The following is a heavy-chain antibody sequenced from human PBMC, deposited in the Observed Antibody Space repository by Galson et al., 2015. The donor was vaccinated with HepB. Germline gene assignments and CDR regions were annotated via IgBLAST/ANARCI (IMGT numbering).Heavy chain of an antibody. CDR2: ISYDGSNK. CDR3: AKDMGFWSGYFPGYYYYGMDV. D-gene: IGHD3-3*01. CDR1: GFTFSTYS. Sequence: SLRLSCAASGFTFSTYSMNWVRQAPGKGLEWVAVISYDGSNKYYANSMKGRFTISRDNSKNTLYLQMNSLRAEDTAVYYCAKDMGFWSGYFPGYYYYGMDVWGQGTTVTVSS. V-gene: IGHV3-30*18. J-gene: IGHJ6*02.